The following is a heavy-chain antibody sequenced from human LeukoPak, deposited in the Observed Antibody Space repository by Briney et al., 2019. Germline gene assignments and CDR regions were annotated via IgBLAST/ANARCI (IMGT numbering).Heavy chain of an antibody. D-gene: IGHD3-3*01. CDR3: ARVYYDFWSGYYDAFDI. V-gene: IGHV1-46*01. J-gene: IGHJ3*02. CDR2: INPSGGST. Sequence: ASVKVSCKASGYTFTSYYMHWVRQAPGQGLEWMGIINPSGGSTSYAQKFQGRVNMTRDTSTSTVYMELSSLRSEDTAVYYCARVYYDFWSGYYDAFDIWGQGTMVTVSS. CDR1: GYTFTSYY.